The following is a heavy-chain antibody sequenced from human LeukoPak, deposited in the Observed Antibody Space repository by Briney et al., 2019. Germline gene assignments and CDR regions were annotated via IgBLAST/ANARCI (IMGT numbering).Heavy chain of an antibody. CDR1: GFIFSSHG. V-gene: IGHV3-30*03. CDR3: ARDVTMVRGVTIKYHDY. CDR2: ISYDGSNK. D-gene: IGHD3-10*01. Sequence: GGTLRLSCAASGFIFSSHGMNWVRQAPGKGLEWVAVISYDGSNKYYADSVEGRFTISRDNSKNTLYLQMNSLRAEDTALYYCARDVTMVRGVTIKYHDYWGQGTLVTVSS. J-gene: IGHJ4*02.